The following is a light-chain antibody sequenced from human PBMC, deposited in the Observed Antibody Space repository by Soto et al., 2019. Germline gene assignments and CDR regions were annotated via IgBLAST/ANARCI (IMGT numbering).Light chain of an antibody. Sequence: EIVLTQSPATLSLSPGERATLSCRASQSVSSYLAWYQQKPGQAPRLLIYDASNRATGIPARLSGSGSGTDFTLTISSLEPEDFAVYYCQQRGSWPPFTFGPGTKVDIK. CDR3: QQRGSWPPFT. V-gene: IGKV3-11*01. CDR1: QSVSSY. CDR2: DAS. J-gene: IGKJ3*01.